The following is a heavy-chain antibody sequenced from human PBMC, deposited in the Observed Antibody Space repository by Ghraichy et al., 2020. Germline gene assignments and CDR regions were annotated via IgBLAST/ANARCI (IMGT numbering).Heavy chain of an antibody. V-gene: IGHV4-59*01. CDR3: ARSRGVGSGSYFDD. D-gene: IGHD3-10*01. CDR1: GGSISSYY. CDR2: IYYSGST. Sequence: SETLSLTCTVSGGSISSYYWSWIRQPPGKGLEWIGYIYYSGSTNYNPSLKSRVTISVDTSKNQFSLKLSSVTAADTAVYYCARSRGVGSGSYFDDWGQGALVTVPS. J-gene: IGHJ4*02.